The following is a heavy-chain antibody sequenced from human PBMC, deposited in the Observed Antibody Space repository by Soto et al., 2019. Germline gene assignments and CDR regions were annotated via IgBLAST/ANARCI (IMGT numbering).Heavy chain of an antibody. D-gene: IGHD6-19*01. CDR1: GFTFSNYA. J-gene: IGHJ4*02. Sequence: PGGSLRLSCAASGFTFSNYAISWVRQAPGKGLEWVSIISGSGDTPYYAESVKGRFTISRDNSRNTLYLQMNSLRAGESAKYYSAKEGPSGLYFFAYWGPGTLVTVSS. V-gene: IGHV3-23*01. CDR3: AKEGPSGLYFFAY. CDR2: ISGSGDTP.